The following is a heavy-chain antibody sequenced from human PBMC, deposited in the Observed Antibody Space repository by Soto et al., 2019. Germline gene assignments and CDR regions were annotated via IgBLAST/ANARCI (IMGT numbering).Heavy chain of an antibody. CDR1: GGSISSYY. CDR3: ARGFVYCSSTSCDRSLYYYYGMDV. D-gene: IGHD2-2*01. CDR2: IYYSGST. V-gene: IGHV4-59*12. J-gene: IGHJ6*02. Sequence: SETLSLTCTVSGGSISSYYWSWIRQPPGKGLEWIGYIYYSGSTNYNPSLKSRVTISVDTSKNQFSLKLSSVTAADTAVYYCARGFVYCSSTSCDRSLYYYYGMDVWGQGTTVTGS.